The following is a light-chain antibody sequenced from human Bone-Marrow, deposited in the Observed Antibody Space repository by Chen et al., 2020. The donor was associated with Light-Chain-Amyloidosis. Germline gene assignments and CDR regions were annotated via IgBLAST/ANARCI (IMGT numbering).Light chain of an antibody. CDR2: DDT. V-gene: IGLV3-21*02. J-gene: IGLJ3*02. CDR3: QVWDNSDDHPV. CDR1: NIGSKS. Sequence: SYILTQPPSVSVAPGQTARITCGGDNIGSKSVHWYQQRPGPAPVLVVHDDTDRPSGIPERFTGSNSGNTATLTSTGVEAGDEAGYFWQVWDNSDDHPVFGGGSQLTVL.